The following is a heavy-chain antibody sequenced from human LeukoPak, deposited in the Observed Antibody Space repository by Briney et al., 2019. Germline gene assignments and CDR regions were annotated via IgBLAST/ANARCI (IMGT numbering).Heavy chain of an antibody. D-gene: IGHD1-26*01. CDR3: ARVMGATISALVY. CDR2: INPNSGGT. CDR1: GYTFTGYY. Sequence: ASVKVSCKASGYTFTGYYMHWVRQAPGQGLEWMGWINPNSGGTNYAQKFQGRVTMTRDTSISTAYMELSRLRSDDTAVYYCARVMGATISALVYWGQGTLVTVSS. V-gene: IGHV1-2*02. J-gene: IGHJ4*02.